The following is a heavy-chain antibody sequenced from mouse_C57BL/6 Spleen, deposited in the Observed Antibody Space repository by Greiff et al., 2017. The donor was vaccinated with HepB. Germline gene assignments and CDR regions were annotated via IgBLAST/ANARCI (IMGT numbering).Heavy chain of an antibody. Sequence: EVKVEESGGGLVKPGGSLKLSCAASGFTFSSYAMSWVRQTPEKRLEWVATISDGGSYTYYPDNVKGRFTISRDNAKNNLYLQMSHLKSEDTAMYYCARQLTGTYYYAMDYWGQGTSVTVSS. CDR3: ARQLTGTYYYAMDY. J-gene: IGHJ4*01. V-gene: IGHV5-4*03. CDR2: ISDGGSYT. D-gene: IGHD4-1*01. CDR1: GFTFSSYA.